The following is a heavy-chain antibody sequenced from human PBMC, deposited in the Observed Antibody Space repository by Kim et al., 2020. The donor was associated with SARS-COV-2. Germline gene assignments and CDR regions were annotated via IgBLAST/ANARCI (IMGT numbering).Heavy chain of an antibody. V-gene: IGHV3-9*01. J-gene: IGHJ4*02. D-gene: IGHD2-2*01. CDR3: ASYCSSTSCYLRVNY. CDR2: ISWNSGSI. CDR1: GFTFDGYA. Sequence: GGSLRLSCAASGFTFDGYAMHWVRQAPGKGLEWVSGISWNSGSIGYADSVKGRFTISRDNAKNSLYLQMNSLRAEDTALYYCASYCSSTSCYLRVNYWGQGTLVTVSS.